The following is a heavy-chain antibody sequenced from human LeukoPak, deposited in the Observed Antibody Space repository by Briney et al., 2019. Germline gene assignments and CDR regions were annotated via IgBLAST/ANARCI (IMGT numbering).Heavy chain of an antibody. J-gene: IGHJ4*02. CDR3: ATVVRGVIIGY. V-gene: IGHV3-23*01. CDR1: GITLSNYG. Sequence: PGGSLRLSCAVSGITLSNYGMSWVRQAPGKGLEWVAGISDSGGRANYADSVKGRFTISRDNSKNTLYLQMNSLRAEDTAVYYCATVVRGVIIGYWGQGTLVTVSS. CDR2: ISDSGGRA. D-gene: IGHD3-10*01.